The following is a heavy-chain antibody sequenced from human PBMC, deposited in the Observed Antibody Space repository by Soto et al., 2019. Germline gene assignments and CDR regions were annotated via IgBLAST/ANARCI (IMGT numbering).Heavy chain of an antibody. CDR1: GGTFSSYA. Sequence: GASVKVSCKASGGTFSSYAISWVRQAPGQGLEWMGGIIPIFGTANYAQKFQGRVTITADESTSTAYMELSSLRSEDTAVYYCARGSEQQSAYYYYGMDVWGQGTTVTVSS. V-gene: IGHV1-69*13. J-gene: IGHJ6*02. CDR2: IIPIFGTA. CDR3: ARGSEQQSAYYYYGMDV. D-gene: IGHD6-13*01.